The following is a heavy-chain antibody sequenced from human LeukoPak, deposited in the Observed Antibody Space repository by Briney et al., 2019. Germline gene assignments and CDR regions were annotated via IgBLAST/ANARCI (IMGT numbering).Heavy chain of an antibody. CDR2: INPNSGGT. Sequence: ASVKVSCKASGYTFTGYYMHWVRQAPGQGLEWMGWINPNSGGTNYAQKFQGRVTMTRDTSISTAYMELSRLRSDDTAVYYCARGVTPITATLNYWGQGTPVTVSS. CDR3: ARGVTPITATLNY. D-gene: IGHD2-15*01. J-gene: IGHJ4*02. CDR1: GYTFTGYY. V-gene: IGHV1-2*02.